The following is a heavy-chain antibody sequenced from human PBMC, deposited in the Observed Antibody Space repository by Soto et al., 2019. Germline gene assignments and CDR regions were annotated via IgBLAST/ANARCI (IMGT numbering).Heavy chain of an antibody. J-gene: IGHJ4*02. D-gene: IGHD5-18*01. Sequence: TLSLTCTVSGGSIGSGGYYWSWIRQHPGKGLEWIGYIYYSGSTYYNPSLKSRVTILVDTSKNQFSLKLSSVTAADTAVYYCARKGYSYGSAFDYWGQGTLVTVSS. CDR2: IYYSGST. CDR3: ARKGYSYGSAFDY. CDR1: GGSIGSGGYY. V-gene: IGHV4-31*03.